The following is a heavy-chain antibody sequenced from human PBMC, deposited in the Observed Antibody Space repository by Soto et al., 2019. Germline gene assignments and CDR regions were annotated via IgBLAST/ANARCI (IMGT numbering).Heavy chain of an antibody. D-gene: IGHD1-7*01. CDR3: ATMGTPATGLYYFDY. CDR2: ISYSGST. J-gene: IGHJ4*02. CDR1: GGSISSGNYY. Sequence: TLSLTCTVSGGSISSGNYYWSWIRQPPGKGLEWIGFISYSGSTYYNASLKSRVTISVNTSKNQFSLNLSFVTAADTAVYYCATMGTPATGLYYFDYWGQGTLVTVSS. V-gene: IGHV4-30-4*01.